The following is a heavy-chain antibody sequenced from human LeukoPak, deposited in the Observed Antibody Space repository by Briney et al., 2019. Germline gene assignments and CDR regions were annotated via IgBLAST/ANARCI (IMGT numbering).Heavy chain of an antibody. CDR1: GGSIRNGGYY. CDR2: IFYSGST. V-gene: IGHV4-31*03. D-gene: IGHD3-3*01. CDR3: ARWSGYPHYYKDV. Sequence: SETLSLTCTVSGGSIRNGGYYWSWIPQHPGKGLEWLGYIFYSGSTYYNPSLQSRVFISVDTSKNQFSLRLGSVTAADTAVYSCARWSGYPHYYKDVWGKGPTVTVSS. J-gene: IGHJ6*03.